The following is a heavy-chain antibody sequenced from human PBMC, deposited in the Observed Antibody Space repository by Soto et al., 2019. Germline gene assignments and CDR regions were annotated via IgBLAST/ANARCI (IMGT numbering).Heavy chain of an antibody. V-gene: IGHV3-49*03. J-gene: IGHJ4*02. Sequence: GGSLRLSCTASGFTFGDYAMSWFRQAPGKGLEWVGFIRSKAYGGTTEYAAPVKGRFTISRDDSKSIAYLQMNSLKTEDTAVYYCTTLRITIFGVVIIPYDYWGQGTLVTVSS. CDR2: IRSKAYGGTT. CDR3: TTLRITIFGVVIIPYDY. CDR1: GFTFGDYA. D-gene: IGHD3-3*01.